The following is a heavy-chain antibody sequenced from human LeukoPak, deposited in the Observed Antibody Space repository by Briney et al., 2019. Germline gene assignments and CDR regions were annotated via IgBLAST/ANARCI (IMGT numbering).Heavy chain of an antibody. CDR2: IIPILGIA. J-gene: IGHJ1*01. V-gene: IGHV1-69*04. CDR1: GGTFSSYT. CDR3: ARDRCSGGSCYSAEYFQH. D-gene: IGHD2-15*01. Sequence: GASVKVSCKASGGTFSSYTISWVRQAPGQGLEWMGRIIPILGIANYAQKFQGRVTITADKSTSTAYMELSSLRSEDTAVCYCARDRCSGGSCYSAEYFQHWGQGTLVTVSS.